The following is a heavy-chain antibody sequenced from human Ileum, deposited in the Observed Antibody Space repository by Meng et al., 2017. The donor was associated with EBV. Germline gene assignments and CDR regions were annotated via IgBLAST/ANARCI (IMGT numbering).Heavy chain of an antibody. D-gene: IGHD3-22*01. Sequence: QGQLHESGPGLVKPSQTLSLTCAVSGGSIRSSDWWSWVRQPPGKGLEWIGETSHSGSTNYSPSLKSRVTISLDKSKNQLSLKLNSVTAADTAVYYCASSDYYRSDYWGQGTLVTVSS. CDR3: ASSDYYRSDY. V-gene: IGHV4-4*02. CDR1: GGSIRSSDW. J-gene: IGHJ4*02. CDR2: TSHSGST.